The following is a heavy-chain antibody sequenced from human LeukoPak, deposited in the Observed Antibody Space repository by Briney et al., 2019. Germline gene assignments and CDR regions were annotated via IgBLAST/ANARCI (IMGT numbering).Heavy chain of an antibody. CDR3: ARAGANYFDY. V-gene: IGHV3-21*01. Sequence: GGSLRLSCAASGFTFSSYSMNWVRQAPGKWLEWVSSISSSSSYIYYADSVKGRFTISRDNAKNSLYLQMNSLRAEDTAVYYCARAGANYFDYWGQGTLVTVSS. CDR1: GFTFSSYS. CDR2: ISSSSSYI. D-gene: IGHD1-26*01. J-gene: IGHJ4*02.